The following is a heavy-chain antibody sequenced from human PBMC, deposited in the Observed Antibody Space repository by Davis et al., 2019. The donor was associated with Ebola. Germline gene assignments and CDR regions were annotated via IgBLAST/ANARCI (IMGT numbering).Heavy chain of an antibody. V-gene: IGHV3-23*01. CDR3: AKGGYFDSLEIDS. CDR2: ISGSGGST. D-gene: IGHD3-9*01. J-gene: IGHJ4*02. Sequence: GESLKISCTDSVITFSSYAMTWVRQAQGKGLEWVSAISGSGGSTYYADSVKGRFTISRDNSKNILYLQMNSLRAEDTAVYYCAKGGYFDSLEIDSWGQGTLVTVSS. CDR1: VITFSSYA.